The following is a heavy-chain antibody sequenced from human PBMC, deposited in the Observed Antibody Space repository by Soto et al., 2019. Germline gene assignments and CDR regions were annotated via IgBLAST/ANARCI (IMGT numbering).Heavy chain of an antibody. J-gene: IGHJ4*02. CDR3: AKVRGGSGSLTPRVDF. V-gene: IGHV3-23*01. CDR2: ISGGGDTT. D-gene: IGHD3-10*01. Sequence: EVQLLGSGGGLVQPGGSLRLSCAASGFTFNNYAMTWVRQAPGKGLEWVSAISGGGDTTSYADSVKGRFTVSRDGSKNTLYLQMSSLRAEDTALYYCAKVRGGSGSLTPRVDFWGQGTLVTVSS. CDR1: GFTFNNYA.